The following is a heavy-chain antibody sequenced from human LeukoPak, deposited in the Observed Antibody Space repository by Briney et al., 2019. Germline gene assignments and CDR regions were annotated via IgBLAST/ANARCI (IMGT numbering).Heavy chain of an antibody. D-gene: IGHD3-3*01. J-gene: IGHJ4*02. Sequence: GGSLRLSCAASGFTFSSYAMHWVRQAPGKGLEWVAVISYDGSNKYYADSVKGRFTISRDNSKNTLYLQMNSLRAEDTAVYYCARARLYYDFWSGYYGPFDYWGQGTLVTVSS. CDR1: GFTFSSYA. CDR3: ARARLYYDFWSGYYGPFDY. V-gene: IGHV3-30*04. CDR2: ISYDGSNK.